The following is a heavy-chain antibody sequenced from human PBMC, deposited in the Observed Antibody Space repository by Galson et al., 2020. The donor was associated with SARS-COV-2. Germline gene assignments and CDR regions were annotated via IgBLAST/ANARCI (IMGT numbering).Heavy chain of an antibody. V-gene: IGHV3-30*04. CDR2: ISYDGNNK. CDR3: ARDVGMGAMGAAYYLDY. J-gene: IGHJ4*02. Sequence: LSLTCAASGFSFSTYAMHWVRQAPGKGLERVAVISYDGNNKYYADSVKGRFTISRDSSKKTLYLEMNSLRAEDTAVYYCARDVGMGAMGAAYYLDYWGQGTLVTVSS. CDR1: GFSFSTYA. D-gene: IGHD1-26*01.